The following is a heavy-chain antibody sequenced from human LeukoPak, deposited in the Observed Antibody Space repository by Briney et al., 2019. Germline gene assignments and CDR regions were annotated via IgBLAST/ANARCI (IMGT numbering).Heavy chain of an antibody. D-gene: IGHD3-16*01. V-gene: IGHV4-34*01. J-gene: IGHJ4*02. CDR1: GGSFSGSY. CDR2: INHSGNT. CDR3: ARGALGPWYYRFDY. Sequence: PSETLSLTCAVSGGSFSGSYWSWIRQPPGKGLEWIGEINHSGNTNYHPSLKSRVTISLDTSKNQFSLKLSSVTAADTAMYYCARGALGPWYYRFDYWGQGTLVTVSS.